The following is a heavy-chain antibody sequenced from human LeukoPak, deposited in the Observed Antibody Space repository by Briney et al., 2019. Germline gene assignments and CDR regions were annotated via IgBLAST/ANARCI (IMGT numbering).Heavy chain of an antibody. CDR2: ISDIGSI. CDR1: GGSISSYY. CDR3: AGHHPRNTVDF. V-gene: IGHV4-59*08. Sequence: SETLSLTYTVSGGSISSYYWSWLRQPPGKGLEWIAYISDIGSINYNPSLKSRVTISLDTSKTQFSLKLSSVTAADTAVYYCAGHHPRNTVDFWGQGTLVTVSS. D-gene: IGHD2/OR15-2a*01. J-gene: IGHJ4*02.